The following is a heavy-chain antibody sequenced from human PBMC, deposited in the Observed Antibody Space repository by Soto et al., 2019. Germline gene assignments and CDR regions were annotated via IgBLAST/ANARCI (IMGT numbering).Heavy chain of an antibody. J-gene: IGHJ6*02. V-gene: IGHV3-23*01. Sequence: EVQLLESGGGLVQPGGSPRLSCVVSGFSFSNFAMSWVRQAPGKGLEWVSAISGGGGTTYYADSVKGRFTISRDNSKNTLYLQLNSLRAEDTAVYYCGKERGYYYYYAMDVWGQGTTVTVSS. CDR1: GFSFSNFA. CDR3: GKERGYYYYYAMDV. D-gene: IGHD3-16*01. CDR2: ISGGGGTT.